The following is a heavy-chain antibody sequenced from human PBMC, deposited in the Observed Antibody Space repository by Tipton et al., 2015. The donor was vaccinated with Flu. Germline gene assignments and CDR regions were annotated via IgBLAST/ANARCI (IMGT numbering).Heavy chain of an antibody. V-gene: IGHV4-4*07. CDR2: ISTSGST. J-gene: IGHJ3*02. CDR1: GGSISTSY. CDR3: ARDLRGYSGYTGGDAFDM. Sequence: LRLSCTVSGGSISTSYWSWIRQPAGKGLEWIGRISTSGSTNYNASLESRVTLSRDTSKNHISLRLTSATAADTALYYCARDLRGYSGYTGGDAFDMWGRWIMVFVSS. D-gene: IGHD5-12*01.